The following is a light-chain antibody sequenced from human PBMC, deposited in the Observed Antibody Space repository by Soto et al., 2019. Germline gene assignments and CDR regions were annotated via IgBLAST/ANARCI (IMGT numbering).Light chain of an antibody. CDR3: AAWDDSLNGPV. CDR1: SSNIGSNT. Sequence: QTVVTQPPSASGTPGQRVTISCSGSSSNIGSNTVNWYQQLPGTAPKLLIYSNNQRPSGVPDRFSGSKSGTSASLAISGPQSEDEADYYCAAWDDSLNGPVFGGGTQLTVL. V-gene: IGLV1-44*01. J-gene: IGLJ3*02. CDR2: SNN.